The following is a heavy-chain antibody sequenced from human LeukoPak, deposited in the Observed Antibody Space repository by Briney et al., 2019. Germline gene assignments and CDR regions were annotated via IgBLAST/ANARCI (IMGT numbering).Heavy chain of an antibody. CDR3: ARAYPHYYGSGSYDYYFDY. CDR1: GYTFTGYY. D-gene: IGHD3-10*01. CDR2: INPNSGGT. Sequence: ASVKVSCKASGYTFTGYYMHWVRQAPGQGLEWMGWINPNSGGTNYAQKFQGRVTMTRGTSISTAYMELSRLRSDDTAVYYCARAYPHYYGSGSYDYYFDYWGQGTLVTVSS. J-gene: IGHJ4*02. V-gene: IGHV1-2*02.